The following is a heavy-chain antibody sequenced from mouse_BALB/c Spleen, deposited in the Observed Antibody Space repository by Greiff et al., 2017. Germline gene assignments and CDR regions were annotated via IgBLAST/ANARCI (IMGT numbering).Heavy chain of an antibody. J-gene: IGHJ2*01. CDR2: IDPENGNT. CDR3: ARWGGYYYYFDY. Sequence: VQLQQPGAELVKPGASVKLSCKASGYTFTSYWMHWVKLRPGQGLEWIGWIDPENGNTIYDPKFQGKASITADTSSNTAYLQLSSLTSEDTAVYYCARWGGYYYYFDYWGQGTTLTVSS. CDR1: GYTFTSYW. D-gene: IGHD2-3*01. V-gene: IGHV14-1*02.